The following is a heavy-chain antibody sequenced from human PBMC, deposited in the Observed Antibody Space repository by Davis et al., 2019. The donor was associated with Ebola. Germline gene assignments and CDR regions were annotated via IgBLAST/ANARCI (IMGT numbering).Heavy chain of an antibody. Sequence: SETLSLTCAVSGDSISSRNWWSWVRQSPAKGLEWIGEINHSGSTNYNPSLKSRVTISVDRSKNQFTLEVNSLTAADTAVYYCARDHPYGDYSYYYYYGMDFWGKGTTVTVSS. CDR2: INHSGST. CDR1: GDSISSRNW. D-gene: IGHD4-17*01. J-gene: IGHJ6*04. V-gene: IGHV4-4*02. CDR3: ARDHPYGDYSYYYYYGMDF.